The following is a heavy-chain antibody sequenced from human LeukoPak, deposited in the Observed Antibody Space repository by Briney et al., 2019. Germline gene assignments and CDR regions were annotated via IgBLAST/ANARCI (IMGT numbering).Heavy chain of an antibody. J-gene: IGHJ4*02. CDR3: AKDPYTVVRGVIPTGYDY. CDR2: ISGSGGST. D-gene: IGHD3-10*01. Sequence: PGGSLRLSCAASGFTFSSYAMSWVRQAPGKGLEWVSAISGSGGSTYYADSVKGRFTISRDNSKNTLYLQMNSLRAEDTAVYYCAKDPYTVVRGVIPTGYDYWGQGTLVTVSS. V-gene: IGHV3-23*01. CDR1: GFTFSSYA.